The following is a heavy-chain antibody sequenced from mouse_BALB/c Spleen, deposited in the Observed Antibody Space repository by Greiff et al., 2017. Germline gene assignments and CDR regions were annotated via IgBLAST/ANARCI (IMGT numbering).Heavy chain of an antibody. V-gene: IGHV1-7*01. J-gene: IGHJ4*01. D-gene: IGHD1-1*01. CDR3: ARWITTVVARDYYAMDY. CDR2: INPSTGYT. CDR1: GYTFTSYW. Sequence: VQLQQSGAELAKPGASVKMSCKASGYTFTSYWMHWVKQRPGQGLEWIGYINPSTGYTEYNQKFKDKATLTADKSSSTAYMQLSSLTSEDSAVYYCARWITTVVARDYYAMDYWGQGTSVTVSS.